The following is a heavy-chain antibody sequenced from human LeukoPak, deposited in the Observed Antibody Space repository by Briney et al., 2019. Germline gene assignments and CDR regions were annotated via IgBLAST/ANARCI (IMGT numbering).Heavy chain of an antibody. CDR2: ISSSSSYI. D-gene: IGHD5-24*01. CDR1: GFTFSSYS. V-gene: IGHV3-21*01. CDR3: AKDGREMATILPPPYYFDY. J-gene: IGHJ4*02. Sequence: GGSLRLSCAASGFTFSSYSMNWVRQAPGKGLEWVSSISSSSSYIYYADSVKGRFTISRDNAKNSLYLQMNSLRAEDTAVYYCAKDGREMATILPPPYYFDYWGQGTLVTVSS.